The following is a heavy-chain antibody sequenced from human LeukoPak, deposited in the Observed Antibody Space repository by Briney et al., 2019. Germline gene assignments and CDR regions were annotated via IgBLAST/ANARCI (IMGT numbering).Heavy chain of an antibody. D-gene: IGHD1-26*01. CDR3: ATGGRWELPRPYAFEI. V-gene: IGHV1-2*02. Sequence: GASVKVSCKVSGYTLTELSMHWVRQAPGKGLEWMGWINPNSGGTNYAQKFQGRVTMTRDTSISTAYMELSRLRSDDTAVYYCATGGRWELPRPYAFEIWGQGTMVTVSS. CDR2: INPNSGGT. J-gene: IGHJ3*02. CDR1: GYTLTELS.